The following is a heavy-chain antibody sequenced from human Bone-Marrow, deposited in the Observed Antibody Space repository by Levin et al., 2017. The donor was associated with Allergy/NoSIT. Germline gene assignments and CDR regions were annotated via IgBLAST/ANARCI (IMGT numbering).Heavy chain of an antibody. CDR3: ARSVVVVPAAIRGYYYYGMDV. Sequence: ASVKVSCKASGGTFSSYAISWVRQAPGQGLEWMGGIIPIFGTANYAQKFQGRVTITADESTSTAYMELSSLRSEDTAVYYCARSVVVVPAAIRGYYYYGMDVWGQGTTVTVSS. CDR1: GGTFSSYA. CDR2: IIPIFGTA. J-gene: IGHJ6*02. V-gene: IGHV1-69*13. D-gene: IGHD2-2*02.